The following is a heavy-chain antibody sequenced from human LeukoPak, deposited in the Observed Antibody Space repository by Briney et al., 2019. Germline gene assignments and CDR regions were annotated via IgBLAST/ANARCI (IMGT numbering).Heavy chain of an antibody. Sequence: PSETLSLTCAAYGGSFSGYYWSWIRQPPGKGLEWIGEINHSGSTNYNPSLKSRITISVDTSKNQFSLKLSSVTAAGTAVYYCARDRSRSGDDYWGQGTLVTVSS. CDR3: ARDRSRSGDDY. D-gene: IGHD1-26*01. CDR1: GGSFSGYY. CDR2: INHSGST. V-gene: IGHV4-34*01. J-gene: IGHJ4*02.